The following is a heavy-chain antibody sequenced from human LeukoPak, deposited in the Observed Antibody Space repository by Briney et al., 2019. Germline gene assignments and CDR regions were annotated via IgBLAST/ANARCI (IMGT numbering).Heavy chain of an antibody. D-gene: IGHD3-10*01. CDR3: ASNLADYYGSGSYQPPHY. CDR1: GYTFTGYY. V-gene: IGHV1-69*02. CDR2: IIPILGIA. J-gene: IGHJ4*02. Sequence: SVKVSCTASGYTFTGYYMHWVRQAPGQGLEWMGRIIPILGIANYAQKFQGRVTITADKSTSTAYMELSSLRSEDTAVYYCASNLADYYGSGSYQPPHYWGQGTLVTVSS.